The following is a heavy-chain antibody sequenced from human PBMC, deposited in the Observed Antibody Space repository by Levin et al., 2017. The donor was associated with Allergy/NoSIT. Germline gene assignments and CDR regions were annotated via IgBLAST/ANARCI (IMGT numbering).Heavy chain of an antibody. CDR1: GFTLGDYS. CDR2: ITSKAFGGTS. CDR3: ARSSGLFNDY. D-gene: IGHD3-10*01. V-gene: IGHV3-49*03. J-gene: IGHJ4*02. Sequence: GGSLRLSCTASGFTLGDYSMNWFRQAPGKGLEWVAFITSKAFGGTSEYAASVHGRHTISSDDSKSIAYLQMNSLKTEDTAVYYCARSSGLFNDYWGQGTLVTVSS.